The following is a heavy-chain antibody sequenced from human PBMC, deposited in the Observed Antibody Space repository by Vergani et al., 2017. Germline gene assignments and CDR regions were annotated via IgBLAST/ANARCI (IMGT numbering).Heavy chain of an antibody. Sequence: QLQLQESGPGLVKPSETLSLTCTASGGSISSSSYYWGWIRQPPGKGLEWIGSIYYSGSTYYNPSLKSRVTISVDTSKNQFSLKLSSVTAADTAVYYCARQEWLRRYYFDYWGQGTLVTVSS. J-gene: IGHJ4*02. CDR3: ARQEWLRRYYFDY. V-gene: IGHV4-39*01. D-gene: IGHD5-12*01. CDR1: GGSISSSSYY. CDR2: IYYSGST.